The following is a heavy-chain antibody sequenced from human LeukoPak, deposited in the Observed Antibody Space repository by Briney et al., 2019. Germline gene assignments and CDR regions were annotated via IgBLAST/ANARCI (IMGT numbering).Heavy chain of an antibody. D-gene: IGHD2-2*02. CDR2: IHFTGTT. CDR1: GGSISSGGYY. J-gene: IGHJ3*02. V-gene: IGHV4-39*01. Sequence: SETLSLTCTVSGGSISSGGYYWSWIRQPPGKGLEWIGSIHFTGTTYYNSSLQSRLTISVDTSKNLFSLKLTSVTATDTALYYCARQRDTASVGAFDTWGQGTMVIVSP. CDR3: ARQRDTASVGAFDT.